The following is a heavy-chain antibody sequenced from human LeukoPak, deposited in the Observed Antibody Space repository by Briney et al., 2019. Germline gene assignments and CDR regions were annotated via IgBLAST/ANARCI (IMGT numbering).Heavy chain of an antibody. CDR2: IYYSGST. Sequence: SETLSLTCTVTGGSISSYYWSWIRQPPGKGLEWIGYIYYSGSTNYNPSLKSRVTISVDTSKNQFSLKLSSVTAADTAVYYCARVRRGYSSSWYYFDYWGQGTLVTVSS. J-gene: IGHJ4*02. V-gene: IGHV4-59*01. CDR3: ARVRRGYSSSWYYFDY. D-gene: IGHD6-13*01. CDR1: GGSISSYY.